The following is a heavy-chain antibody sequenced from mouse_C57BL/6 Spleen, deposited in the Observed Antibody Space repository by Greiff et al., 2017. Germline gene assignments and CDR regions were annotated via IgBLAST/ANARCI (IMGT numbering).Heavy chain of an antibody. CDR2: IYPRSGNT. J-gene: IGHJ2*01. CDR3: ARGNYGTPFDY. V-gene: IGHV1-81*01. D-gene: IGHD1-1*01. CDR1: GYTFTSYG. Sequence: QVQLQQSGAELARPGASVKLSCKASGYTFTSYGISWVKQRTGQGLEWLGEIYPRSGNTYNNEKFKGKAALTADKSSSTAYIELRRLTCEASAVYSCARGNYGTPFDYWGQGTTLTVSS.